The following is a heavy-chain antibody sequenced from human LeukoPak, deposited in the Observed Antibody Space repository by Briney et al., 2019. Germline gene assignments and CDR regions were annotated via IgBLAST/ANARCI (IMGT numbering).Heavy chain of an antibody. Sequence: GGSLRLSCAASGVTVNSYFMGRVRQAPGKGLEWVSLISSEGLIYYADSIKSRFTISTDNSKNTLYLQMNSLRAEDTAVYYCARAPQHDYWGQGTLVTVSS. CDR3: ARAPQHDY. CDR2: ISSEGLI. CDR1: GVTVNSYF. J-gene: IGHJ4*02. V-gene: IGHV3-53*01.